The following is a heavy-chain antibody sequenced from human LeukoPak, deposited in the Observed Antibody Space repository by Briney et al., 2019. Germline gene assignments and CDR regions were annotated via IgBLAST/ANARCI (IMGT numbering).Heavy chain of an antibody. J-gene: IGHJ4*02. V-gene: IGHV3-30*18. CDR2: ISYDGSNK. CDR1: GFTFSSYG. Sequence: GGSLRLSCAASGFTFSSYGMHWVRQAPGKGLEWVAVISYDGSNKYYADSVKGRFTISRDNSKNTLYLQMNSLRAEDTAVYYCAKGDYGDHERFDYWGQGTLVTVSS. D-gene: IGHD4-17*01. CDR3: AKGDYGDHERFDY.